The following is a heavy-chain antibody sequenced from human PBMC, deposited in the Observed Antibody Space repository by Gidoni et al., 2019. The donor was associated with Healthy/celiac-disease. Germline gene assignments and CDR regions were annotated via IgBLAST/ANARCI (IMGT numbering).Heavy chain of an antibody. D-gene: IGHD2-21*02. J-gene: IGHJ4*02. CDR2: ISWNSGSI. V-gene: IGHV3-9*01. Sequence: EVQLVESGGGLVQPGRSLSLSCAASGFPFDDYAMHWVRQAPGKGLEWVSGISWNSGSIGYADSVKGRFTISRDNAKNSLYLQMNSLRAEDTALYYCAKLGAYCGGDCHMPDYWGQGTLVTVSS. CDR3: AKLGAYCGGDCHMPDY. CDR1: GFPFDDYA.